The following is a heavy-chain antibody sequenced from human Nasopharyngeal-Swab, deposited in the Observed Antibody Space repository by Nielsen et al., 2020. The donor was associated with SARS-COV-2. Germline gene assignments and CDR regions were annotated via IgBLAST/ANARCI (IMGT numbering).Heavy chain of an antibody. D-gene: IGHD3-16*01. CDR1: GFTFSTYW. Sequence: GESLKISCAASGFTFSTYWMHWVRQAPGKGLVWVSRTNTDGSSTDYADSVKGRFTISRDNAKNTLYLQMNSLRAEDTAAYYCTRSFGGASEYWGQGTLVTVSS. CDR3: TRSFGGASEY. V-gene: IGHV3-74*01. CDR2: TNTDGSST. J-gene: IGHJ4*02.